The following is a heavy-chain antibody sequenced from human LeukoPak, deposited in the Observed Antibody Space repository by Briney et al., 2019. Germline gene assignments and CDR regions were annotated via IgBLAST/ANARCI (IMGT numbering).Heavy chain of an antibody. Sequence: GGSLRLSCAASGFTFSSYEMNWVRQAPGKGLEWVSYISSSGSPTYYADSVKGRFTISRDNSKNTLYLQMNSLRAEDTAIYYCAKDQYSSGLYYFEYWGQGTLVTVSS. D-gene: IGHD6-19*01. CDR1: GFTFSSYE. CDR3: AKDQYSSGLYYFEY. V-gene: IGHV3-48*03. J-gene: IGHJ4*02. CDR2: ISSSGSPT.